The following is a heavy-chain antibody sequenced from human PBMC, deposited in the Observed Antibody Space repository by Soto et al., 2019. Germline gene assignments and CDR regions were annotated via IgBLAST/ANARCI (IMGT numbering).Heavy chain of an antibody. V-gene: IGHV5-51*01. D-gene: IGHD3-3*02. Sequence: GESLKISCRGVGYKFGSAWIGWVRQMPGKGLEWMGIIKPGTSDIRYSPSCRGHVTISADEAVSTAYLQWSSLKASDTAMYYCARQLSHICDSWGQGTLVTVSS. J-gene: IGHJ4*02. CDR1: GYKFGSAW. CDR3: ARQLSHICDS. CDR2: IKPGTSDI.